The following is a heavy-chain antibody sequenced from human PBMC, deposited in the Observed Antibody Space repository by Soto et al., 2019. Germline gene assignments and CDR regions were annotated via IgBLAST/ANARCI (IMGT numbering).Heavy chain of an antibody. CDR3: VQSRCGGDCLEIYSSHAYNGLDV. V-gene: IGHV2-5*02. D-gene: IGHD2-21*02. CDR2: LYWDDDQ. CDR1: GLSLRTTGVG. Sequence: QVTLKESGPTLVKPTQTLTLTCTVSGLSLRTTGVGVGWVRQPPGKALEWLALLYWDDDQRYSPSLRSRLTIAKDISEKQVVLTMTNMDTVDTATYYCVQSRCGGDCLEIYSSHAYNGLDVWGQGTTVTLSS. J-gene: IGHJ6*02.